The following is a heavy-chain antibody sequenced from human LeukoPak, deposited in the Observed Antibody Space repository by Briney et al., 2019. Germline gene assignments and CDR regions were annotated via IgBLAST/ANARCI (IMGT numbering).Heavy chain of an antibody. CDR2: FSATDGSA. V-gene: IGHV3-23*01. D-gene: IGHD6-13*01. CDR3: AKAGIASAGTGAFDV. J-gene: IGHJ3*01. Sequence: GGSLRLSCAASGFTVSSYGMTWVRQAPGKGLEWVSAFSATDGSAQYAESVKGRFTISRDNSKNSLYLQMNSLRDEDTAVYYCAKAGIASAGTGAFDVWGQGTMVTVSS. CDR1: GFTVSSYG.